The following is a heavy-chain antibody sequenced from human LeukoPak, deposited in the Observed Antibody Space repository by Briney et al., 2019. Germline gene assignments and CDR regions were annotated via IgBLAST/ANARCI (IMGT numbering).Heavy chain of an antibody. CDR1: GYSISSGYY. V-gene: IGHV4-38-2*02. Sequence: SETLSLTCTVSGYSISSGYYWGWIRQPPGKGLEWIGSIYHSGSTYYNPSLKSRVTISVDTSKNQFSLKLSSVTAADTAVYYCARWLGTHAFDIWGQGTMVTVSS. D-gene: IGHD6-19*01. CDR3: ARWLGTHAFDI. J-gene: IGHJ3*02. CDR2: IYHSGST.